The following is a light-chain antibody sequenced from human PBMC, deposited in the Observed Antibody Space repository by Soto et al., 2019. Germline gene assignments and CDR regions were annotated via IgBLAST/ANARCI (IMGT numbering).Light chain of an antibody. V-gene: IGKV1-39*01. CDR3: QQTYSRVLS. CDR1: QSISSY. Sequence: DIQMTQSPSSLSASVVDRVTITFRASQSISSYLNWYQQKPGKAPKLLIYAASSLQSGVPSRFSGSGSGTDFTLTISSLQPEDVATYYCQQTYSRVLSFGGGTKVDIK. CDR2: AAS. J-gene: IGKJ4*01.